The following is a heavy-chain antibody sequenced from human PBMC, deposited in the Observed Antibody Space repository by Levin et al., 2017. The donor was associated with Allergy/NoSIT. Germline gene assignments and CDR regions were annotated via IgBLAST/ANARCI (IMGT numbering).Heavy chain of an antibody. CDR1: GFTFSTYW. Sequence: RTGGSLRLSCSASGFTFSTYWMRWLRQGPGKGLEWVANINQDGSEKYYADSVKGRFTISRDNAKNSLILQIDSLRVEDTAVYYCARVRYATYAPGFGMDVWGQGTTVTVSS. V-gene: IGHV3-7*01. CDR2: INQDGSEK. J-gene: IGHJ6*01. D-gene: IGHD3-16*01. CDR3: ARVRYATYAPGFGMDV.